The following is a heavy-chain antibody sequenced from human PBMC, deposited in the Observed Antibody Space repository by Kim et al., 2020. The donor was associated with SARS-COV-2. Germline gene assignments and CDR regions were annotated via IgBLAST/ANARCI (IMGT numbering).Heavy chain of an antibody. D-gene: IGHD6-13*01. J-gene: IGHJ4*02. Sequence: SETLSLTCAVYGGSFSGYYWSWIRQPPGKGLEWIGEINHSGSTNYNPSLKSRVTISVDTSKNQFSLKLSSVTAADTAVYYCARAEQQQLVLDYWGQGTL. V-gene: IGHV4-34*01. CDR2: INHSGST. CDR1: GGSFSGYY. CDR3: ARAEQQQLVLDY.